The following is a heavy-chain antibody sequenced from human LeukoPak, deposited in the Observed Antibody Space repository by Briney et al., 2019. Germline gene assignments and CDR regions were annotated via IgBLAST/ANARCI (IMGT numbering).Heavy chain of an antibody. V-gene: IGHV1-8*03. Sequence: ASVKVSCKASGYTFTSYDINWVRQATGQGREWMGWMNPNSGNTGYAQKFQGRVTITRNTSISTAYMELSSLRSEDTAVYYCARVGVPRSSKDAFDIWGQGTMVTVSS. D-gene: IGHD2-2*01. J-gene: IGHJ3*02. CDR3: ARVGVPRSSKDAFDI. CDR1: GYTFTSYD. CDR2: MNPNSGNT.